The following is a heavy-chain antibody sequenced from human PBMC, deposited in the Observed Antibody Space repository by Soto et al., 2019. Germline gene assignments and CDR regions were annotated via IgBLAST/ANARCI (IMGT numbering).Heavy chain of an antibody. V-gene: IGHV3-21*01. Sequence: GGSLRLSCAASGFTFSSYSMNWVRQAPGKGLEWVSSISSSSSYIYYADSVKGRFTISRDNAKNSLYLQMNSLRAEDTAVYYCAAHVVVVAATRGWFDPWGQGTPVTVSA. CDR1: GFTFSSYS. CDR2: ISSSSSYI. J-gene: IGHJ5*02. CDR3: AAHVVVVAATRGWFDP. D-gene: IGHD2-15*01.